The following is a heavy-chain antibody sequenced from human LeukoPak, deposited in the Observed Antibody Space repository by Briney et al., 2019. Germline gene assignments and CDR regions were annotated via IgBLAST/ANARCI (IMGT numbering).Heavy chain of an antibody. V-gene: IGHV4-59*08. J-gene: IGHJ6*02. CDR2: IYYSGST. Sequence: SETLSLTCTVSGGSISSYYWSWIRQPPGKGLEWIGYIYYSGSTNYNPSLKSRVTISVDTSKNQFSLKLSSVTAADTAVYYCAGHQRSLGFGELSSYYYYGMDVWGQGTTVTVSS. CDR3: AGHQRSLGFGELSSYYYYGMDV. D-gene: IGHD3-10*01. CDR1: GGSISSYY.